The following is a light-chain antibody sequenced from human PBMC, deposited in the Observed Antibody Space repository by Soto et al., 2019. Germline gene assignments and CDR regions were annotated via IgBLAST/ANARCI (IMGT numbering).Light chain of an antibody. CDR1: QSVSSSY. V-gene: IGKV3-20*01. J-gene: IGKJ3*01. CDR2: AAS. Sequence: EIVLTQSPGTLSLSPGERATLSCRASQSVSSSYLAWYQQKPGQAPRLLIYAASSRATGIPDRFSGSVSGTDFHLTISRLEPEDFAVYYCQQYGTSPQGFGPGTKVDIK. CDR3: QQYGTSPQG.